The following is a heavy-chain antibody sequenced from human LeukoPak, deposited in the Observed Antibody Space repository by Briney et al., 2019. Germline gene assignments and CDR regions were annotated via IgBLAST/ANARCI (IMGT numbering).Heavy chain of an antibody. CDR2: INPNSGGT. J-gene: IGHJ6*04. CDR1: GYTFTVYY. V-gene: IGHV1-2*04. CDR3: ARGRIAVAGTGRYYYYGMDV. Sequence: ASVSVSFTASGYTFTVYYMHWVRQAPGQGGEWMGWINPNSGGTNYAQKFQGWVTMTRDTSISTAYMELSRLRSDDTAVYYCARGRIAVAGTGRYYYYGMDVWGKGTTVTVSS. D-gene: IGHD6-19*01.